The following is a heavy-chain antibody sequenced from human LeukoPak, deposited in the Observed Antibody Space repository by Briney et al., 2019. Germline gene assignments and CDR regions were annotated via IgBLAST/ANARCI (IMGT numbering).Heavy chain of an antibody. CDR3: AKAGTYYDFWRHMDV. Sequence: GGSLRLSCAASGFTFDDYAMHWVRQAPGKGLEWVSGISWNSGSIGYADSVKGRFTISRDNAKNSLYLQMNSLRAEDMALYYCAKAGTYYDFWRHMDVWGKGTTVTVSS. J-gene: IGHJ6*03. CDR2: ISWNSGSI. V-gene: IGHV3-9*03. D-gene: IGHD3-3*01. CDR1: GFTFDDYA.